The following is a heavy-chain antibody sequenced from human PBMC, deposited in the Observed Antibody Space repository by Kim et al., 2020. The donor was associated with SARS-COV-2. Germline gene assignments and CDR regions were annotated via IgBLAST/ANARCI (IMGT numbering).Heavy chain of an antibody. Sequence: GGSLRLSCAASGFSFSAYGMNWVRQAPGKGLEWISHINSGGSGIHYEDAVKGRFTISRDDVKKSALLQMNSLRDDDKALYYCTTASEGIYCFDCWGQGTPVTVSS. D-gene: IGHD2-15*01. CDR2: INSGGSGI. J-gene: IGHJ4*02. CDR3: TTASEGIYCFDC. V-gene: IGHV3-48*02. CDR1: GFSFSAYG.